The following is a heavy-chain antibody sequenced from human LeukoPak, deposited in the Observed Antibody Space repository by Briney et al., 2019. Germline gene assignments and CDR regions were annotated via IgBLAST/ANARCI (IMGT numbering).Heavy chain of an antibody. CDR3: AKAGFGVYYFDH. J-gene: IGHJ4*02. Sequence: GGSLRLSCAASEFTFNSYVMNWVRQAPGRGLEWVSGIVGDGGSAYYADCVTGRFTIFRDNSKNTLYLQMNSLRDEDTAVYNCAKAGFGVYYFDHWGQGTLVTVSS. V-gene: IGHV3-23*01. CDR1: EFTFNSYV. CDR2: IVGDGGSA. D-gene: IGHD3-10*01.